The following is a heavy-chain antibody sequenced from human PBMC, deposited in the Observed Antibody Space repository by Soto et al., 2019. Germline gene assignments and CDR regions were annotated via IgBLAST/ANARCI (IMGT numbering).Heavy chain of an antibody. CDR3: ASPSRNYYDSSASDAFDI. CDR2: IYSGGST. Sequence: GGSLRLSCAASGFTVSSNYMSWVRQAPGKGLEWVSVIYSGGSTYYADSVKGRFTISRDNSKNTLYLQMNSLRAEDTAVYYCASPSRNYYDSSASDAFDIWGQGTMVTVSS. CDR1: GFTVSSNY. J-gene: IGHJ3*02. V-gene: IGHV3-66*01. D-gene: IGHD3-22*01.